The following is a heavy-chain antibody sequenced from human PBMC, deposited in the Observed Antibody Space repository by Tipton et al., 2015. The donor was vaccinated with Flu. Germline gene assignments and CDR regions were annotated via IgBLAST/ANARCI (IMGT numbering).Heavy chain of an antibody. CDR2: MKTNSDNT. V-gene: IGHV1-8*01. J-gene: IGHJ5*02. CDR1: GYSFTNYE. CDR3: ARGGGYSYPTPTKSGDWFDP. D-gene: IGHD5-18*01. Sequence: QLVQSGAEVKKPGASVKVSCKASGYSFTNYEINWVRQAPGQGLEWMGWMKTNSDNTGYAQKFQGRVTMTRDTSMSTAYMELSSLRSDDTAVYYCARGGGYSYPTPTKSGDWFDPWGQGTPVTVSS.